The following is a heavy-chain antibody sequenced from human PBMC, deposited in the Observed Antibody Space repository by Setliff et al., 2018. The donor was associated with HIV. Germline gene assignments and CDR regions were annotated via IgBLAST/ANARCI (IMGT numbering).Heavy chain of an antibody. V-gene: IGHV3-23*01. CDR2: LSGSGVGT. CDR3: AKAGDYYDRTTFDS. D-gene: IGHD3-22*01. Sequence: GGSLRLSCAASGFTFSRYAMSWVRQAPGKGLAWVSGLSGSGVGTYYAGSVKGRFTISRDNSKNTLYLQMNSLRAEDTTVYYCAKAGDYYDRTTFDSWGQGTLVTVSS. CDR1: GFTFSRYA. J-gene: IGHJ4*02.